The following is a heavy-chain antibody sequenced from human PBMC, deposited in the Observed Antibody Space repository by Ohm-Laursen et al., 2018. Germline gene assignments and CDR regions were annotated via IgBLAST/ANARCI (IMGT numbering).Heavy chain of an antibody. V-gene: IGHV3-11*01. CDR2: ISPSDTPI. CDR3: ARHKYGGNSPFDY. J-gene: IGHJ4*02. CDR1: GFAFSDFY. Sequence: GSLRLSCTASGFAFSDFYMSWIRQAPGKGLEWVSYISPSDTPIYYADSVKGRFTISRDSAKNSLFLQMNSLRAEDTAVYYCARHKYGGNSPFDYWGQGTLVTVSS. D-gene: IGHD4-23*01.